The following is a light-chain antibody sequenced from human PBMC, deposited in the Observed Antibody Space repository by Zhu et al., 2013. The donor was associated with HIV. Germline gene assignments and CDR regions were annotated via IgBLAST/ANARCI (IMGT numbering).Light chain of an antibody. CDR3: QQANSFPIT. Sequence: DIQMTQSPSTLSASVGDRVTITCRASQSVSSWLAWYQQKPGKAPKLLIYAASTLQSGVPSRFSGSGSGTEFTLTISSLQPEDFATYYCQQANSFPITFGQGTRLDIK. CDR2: AAS. J-gene: IGKJ5*01. CDR1: QSVSSW. V-gene: IGKV1-12*01.